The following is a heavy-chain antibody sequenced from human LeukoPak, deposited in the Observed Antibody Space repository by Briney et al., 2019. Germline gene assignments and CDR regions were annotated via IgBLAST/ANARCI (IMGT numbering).Heavy chain of an antibody. Sequence: SVKVSCKASGGTFSSYAISWVRQAPGQGLEWMGRIIPILGIANYAQKFQGRVTITADKSTSTAYMELSSLRSEDTAVYYCARERRSSSGWEIDYWGQGTLVTVSS. CDR3: ARERRSSSGWEIDY. D-gene: IGHD6-19*01. V-gene: IGHV1-69*04. CDR1: GGTFSSYA. CDR2: IIPILGIA. J-gene: IGHJ4*02.